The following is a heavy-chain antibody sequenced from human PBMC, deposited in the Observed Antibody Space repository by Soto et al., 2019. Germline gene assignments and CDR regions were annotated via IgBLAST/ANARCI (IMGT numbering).Heavy chain of an antibody. J-gene: IGHJ3*01. CDR2: ISGSGGST. Sequence: RGSLILSCAASGFTFSSYAMSWVRQAPGKGLEWVSAISGSGGSTYYADSVKGRFTISRDNSKNTLFLQMNSLRPEDTAVYYCSKAMIGSYDSDAFDVWGQGTMVTVSS. CDR3: SKAMIGSYDSDAFDV. CDR1: GFTFSSYA. D-gene: IGHD3-22*01. V-gene: IGHV3-23*01.